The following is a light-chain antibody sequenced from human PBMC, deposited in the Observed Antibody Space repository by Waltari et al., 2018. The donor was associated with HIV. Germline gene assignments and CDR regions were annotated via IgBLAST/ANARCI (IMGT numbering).Light chain of an antibody. CDR3: NSRDTTGHWF. CDR1: SVRTYY. J-gene: IGLJ3*02. CDR2: GKN. Sequence: GQTVRITCQGDSVRTYYASWYQQKPGQAPVLVFYGKNNRPSGIPDRFSGSSSGDTASLTITGAQAEDEADYYCNSRDTTGHWFFGGGTKVTVL. V-gene: IGLV3-19*01.